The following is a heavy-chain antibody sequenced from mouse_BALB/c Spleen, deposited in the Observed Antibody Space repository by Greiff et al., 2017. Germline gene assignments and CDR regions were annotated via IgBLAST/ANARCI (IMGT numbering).Heavy chain of an antibody. CDR3: ARESGNYAWFDY. CDR2: IWGDGST. J-gene: IGHJ3*01. V-gene: IGHV2-6-7*01. D-gene: IGHD2-1*01. CDR1: GFSLTGYG. Sequence: VQLKESGPGLVAPSQSLSITCTVSGFSLTGYGVNWVRQPPGKGLEWLGMIWGDGSTDYNSALKSRLSNSKDNSKSQVFLRMNSLQTDDTARYYCARESGNYAWFDYWGQGTLVTVSA.